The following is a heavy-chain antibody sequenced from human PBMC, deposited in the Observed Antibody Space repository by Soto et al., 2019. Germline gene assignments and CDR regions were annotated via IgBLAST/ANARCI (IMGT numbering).Heavy chain of an antibody. Sequence: PSETLSLTCTVSGGSISSYYWNWIRQSPGKGLEWIGYIYSSGSTHYNPSLQNRVTISIDTSKNQVSLKVNSVTAADTAVYYCARDHPHSYGVYYFDYWGQGTPLTVSS. J-gene: IGHJ4*02. CDR2: IYSSGST. V-gene: IGHV4-59*01. D-gene: IGHD5-18*01. CDR3: ARDHPHSYGVYYFDY. CDR1: GGSISSYY.